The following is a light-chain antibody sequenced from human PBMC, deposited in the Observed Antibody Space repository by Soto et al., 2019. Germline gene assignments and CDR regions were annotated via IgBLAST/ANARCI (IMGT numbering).Light chain of an antibody. V-gene: IGKV3-20*01. J-gene: IGKJ2*01. Sequence: DMVLTQSPGTLSLSPGERATLSCRASRSFASSYLGWYQQKPGQAPRLLLYAASKRATGIPDRFSSSGSGTDFTLTINRLEPEDSAVYYCQQYGSSPPYTFGQGTKVEI. CDR1: RSFASSY. CDR2: AAS. CDR3: QQYGSSPPYT.